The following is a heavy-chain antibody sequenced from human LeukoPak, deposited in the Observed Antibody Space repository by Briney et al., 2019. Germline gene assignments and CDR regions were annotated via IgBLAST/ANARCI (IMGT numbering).Heavy chain of an antibody. CDR1: GFTFNDYY. J-gene: IGHJ5*02. CDR2: INIGGTNT. V-gene: IGHV3-11*01. Sequence: GGSLRLSCAASGFTFNDYYMSWIRQAPGKGLEWISYINIGGTNTHYAGSVKGRFTISRDNAKKSLYLEMNNLRAEDPAVDYCATDGAGFDTWGQGVLVTVSS. CDR3: ATDGAGFDT.